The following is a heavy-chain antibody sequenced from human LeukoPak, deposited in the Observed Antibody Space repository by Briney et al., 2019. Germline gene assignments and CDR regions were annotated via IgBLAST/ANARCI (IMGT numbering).Heavy chain of an antibody. V-gene: IGHV3-30*18. D-gene: IGHD2-15*01. CDR3: AKDRRLVVAATLFDL. Sequence: PGRSLRLSCAASGFTFSSYGMHWVRQAPGKGLEWVAVISYDGSNKYYADSVKGRFTISRDNSKNTLYLQMNSLRAEDTAVYCCAKDRRLVVAATLFDLWGRGTLVTVSS. CDR2: ISYDGSNK. CDR1: GFTFSSYG. J-gene: IGHJ2*01.